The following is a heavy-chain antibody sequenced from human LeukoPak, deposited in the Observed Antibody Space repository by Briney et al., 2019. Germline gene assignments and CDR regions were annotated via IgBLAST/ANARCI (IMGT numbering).Heavy chain of an antibody. V-gene: IGHV4-61*09. Sequence: KPSDTLSLTCTVSGGSISSGSYYWRWIRQPAGKGLEGIEHIYTNGNTNFNPSLKSRVTISVDTSKNQFSLNLNSVTAADTAVYYCARSGTYYNNWFDPWGQGTLVIVSS. J-gene: IGHJ5*02. D-gene: IGHD3-10*01. CDR3: ARSGTYYNNWFDP. CDR2: IYTNGNT. CDR1: GGSISSGSYY.